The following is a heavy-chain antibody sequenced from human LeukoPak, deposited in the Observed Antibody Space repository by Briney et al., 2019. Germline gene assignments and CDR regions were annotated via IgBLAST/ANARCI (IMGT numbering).Heavy chain of an antibody. CDR1: GLTVSSNY. V-gene: IGHV3-66*04. D-gene: IGHD4-17*01. CDR3: ARLLTTAIRWAWYVHL. J-gene: IGHJ2*01. Sequence: GGALRLSCVASGLTVSSNYMSWVRQVPGRGLEWVSVVYPDGNTYYADSAKGRFAISTDIFKNTLFLQMDSVRAEVTAVYYCARLLTTAIRWAWYVHLWGRGTLVTDSS. CDR2: VYPDGNT.